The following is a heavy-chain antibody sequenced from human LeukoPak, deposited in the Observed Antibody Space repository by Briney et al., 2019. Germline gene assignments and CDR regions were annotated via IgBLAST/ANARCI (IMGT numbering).Heavy chain of an antibody. CDR1: GGSISSSSYY. CDR2: IYYSGST. D-gene: IGHD7-27*01. J-gene: IGHJ4*02. V-gene: IGHV4-39*07. CDR3: AVLTGDGFDY. Sequence: SETLSLTCTVSGGSISSSSYYWGWIRQPPGKGLEWIGSIYYSGSTYYNPSLKSRVTISVDTSKNQFSLKLSSVTAADTAVYYCAVLTGDGFDYWGQGTLVTVSS.